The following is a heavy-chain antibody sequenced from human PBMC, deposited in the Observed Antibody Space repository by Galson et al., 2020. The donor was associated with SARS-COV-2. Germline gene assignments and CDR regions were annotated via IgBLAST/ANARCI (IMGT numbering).Heavy chain of an antibody. CDR1: GFPFISYS. D-gene: IGHD2-21*02. V-gene: IGHV3-21*01. CDR3: ARVGDMVTTPADYHYYGLDV. Sequence: GGSLRLSCAASGFPFISYSMNWVRQAPGKGLEWVSSISAGSTYTYYADSVKGRFTISRDNAKNSLYLQMNSLRAGDTAVYYCARVGDMVTTPADYHYYGLDVWGQGTTVTVSS. J-gene: IGHJ6*02. CDR2: ISAGSTYT.